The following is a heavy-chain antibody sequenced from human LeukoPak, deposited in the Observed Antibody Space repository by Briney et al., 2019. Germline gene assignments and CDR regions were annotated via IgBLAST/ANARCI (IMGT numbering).Heavy chain of an antibody. Sequence: SETLSLTCAVSGVSISPYYWAWIRQPPGKGLEWIGYIHTSGSNNQYPSLKSRVTISVDKSKNNFSLRLTSVTAADTAVYYCARLSAAVHLGAFDLWGQGTMTVSS. CDR2: IHTSGSN. D-gene: IGHD3-3*01. J-gene: IGHJ3*01. CDR1: GVSISPYY. V-gene: IGHV4-4*09. CDR3: ARLSAAVHLGAFDL.